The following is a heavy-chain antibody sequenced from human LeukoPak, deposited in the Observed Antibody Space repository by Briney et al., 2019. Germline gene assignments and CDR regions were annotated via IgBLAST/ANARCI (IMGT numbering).Heavy chain of an antibody. D-gene: IGHD3-10*01. V-gene: IGHV1-69*13. J-gene: IGHJ6*02. CDR2: IIPIFGTA. CDR3: ARDGYYRGSASYDRYYYYGMDV. Sequence: ASVKVSCKASGGTFSSYAISWVRQAPGQGLEWMGGIIPIFGTANYAQKFQGRVTITADESTSTAYMELSSLRSEDTAVYYCARDGYYRGSASYDRYYYYGMDVWGQGTTVTVSS. CDR1: GGTFSSYA.